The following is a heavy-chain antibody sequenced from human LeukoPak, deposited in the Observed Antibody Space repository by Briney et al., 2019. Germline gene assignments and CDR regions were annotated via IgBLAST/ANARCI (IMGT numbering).Heavy chain of an antibody. D-gene: IGHD3-9*01. Sequence: ASVKVSCKASGYTFTGYYMHWVRQAPGQGLEWMGWINPNSGGTNYAQKFQGRVTMTRDTSISTAYMELSRLRSDDTAVYYCARGNRDYDILTGYYTLYYFDYWGQGTLVTVSS. J-gene: IGHJ4*02. CDR2: INPNSGGT. CDR1: GYTFTGYY. V-gene: IGHV1-2*02. CDR3: ARGNRDYDILTGYYTLYYFDY.